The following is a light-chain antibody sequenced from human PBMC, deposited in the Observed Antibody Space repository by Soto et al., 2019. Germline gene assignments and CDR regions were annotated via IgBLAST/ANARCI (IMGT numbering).Light chain of an antibody. Sequence: IQMTQFPSSLSASVGDSVTITCRASQGIRNDLGWYQQKSGRAPKLLIFGESTLQSGVPYRFSGSGSGTDLTLTISRLQPEDVATYYCQKYNSAPLTCGGGTKVDIK. J-gene: IGKJ4*01. V-gene: IGKV1-27*01. CDR1: QGIRND. CDR3: QKYNSAPLT. CDR2: GES.